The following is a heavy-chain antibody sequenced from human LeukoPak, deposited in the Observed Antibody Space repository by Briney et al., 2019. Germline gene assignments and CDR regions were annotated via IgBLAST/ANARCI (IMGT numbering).Heavy chain of an antibody. CDR2: IYTSGST. J-gene: IGHJ5*02. Sequence: PSETLSLTCTVSGGSISSYYWSWIRQPAGKGLEWIGRIYTSGSTTYNPSLKSRVTMSVDTSKNQFSLKLSSVTAADTAVYYCARTYRGQQLVRAICRFDPWGQGTLVTVSS. V-gene: IGHV4-4*07. CDR3: ARTYRGQQLVRAICRFDP. CDR1: GGSISSYY. D-gene: IGHD6-13*01.